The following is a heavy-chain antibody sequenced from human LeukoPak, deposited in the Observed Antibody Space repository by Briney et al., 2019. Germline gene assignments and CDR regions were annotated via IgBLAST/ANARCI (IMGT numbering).Heavy chain of an antibody. CDR1: GGSISSSSSNC. CDR3: ARKNYYYYNGLDV. V-gene: IGHV4-4*02. CDR2: IYHSGAT. J-gene: IGHJ6*02. Sequence: PSETLSLTCAVSGGSISSSSSNCWTWVRQPPGKGLEWIGEIYHSGATNYNPSLKSRVTTSVDTSTNQFSLKLNSVTAADAAVYYCARKNYYYYNGLDVWGQGTTVTVSS.